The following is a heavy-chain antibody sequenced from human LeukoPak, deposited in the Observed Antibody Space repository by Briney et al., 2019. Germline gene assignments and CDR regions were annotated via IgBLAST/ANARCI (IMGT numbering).Heavy chain of an antibody. CDR2: IYSGGST. V-gene: IGHV4-39*07. CDR3: ARDEPDYYDSSGYYGY. J-gene: IGHJ4*02. CDR1: GGSIINSLYY. Sequence: SETLSLTCTVSGGSIINSLYYWGWIRQPPGKGLEWIGSIYSGGSTYYNPSLKSRVTISVDTSKNQFSLKLSSVTAADTAVYYCARDEPDYYDSSGYYGYWGQGTLVTVSS. D-gene: IGHD3-22*01.